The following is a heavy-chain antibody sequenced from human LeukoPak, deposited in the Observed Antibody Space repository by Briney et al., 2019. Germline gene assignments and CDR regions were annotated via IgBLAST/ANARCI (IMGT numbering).Heavy chain of an antibody. CDR2: IIPIFGTA. D-gene: IGHD3-22*01. CDR3: ARDHYYDSYYYGNAFDI. Sequence: ASVKVSCKASGGTFSSYTITWVRQAPGQGPEWMGGIIPIFGTANYAQKFQGRVTITADESTSTAYMELSSVRSKDTAVYYCARDHYYDSYYYGNAFDIWGQGTMVTVSS. J-gene: IGHJ3*02. V-gene: IGHV1-69*13. CDR1: GGTFSSYT.